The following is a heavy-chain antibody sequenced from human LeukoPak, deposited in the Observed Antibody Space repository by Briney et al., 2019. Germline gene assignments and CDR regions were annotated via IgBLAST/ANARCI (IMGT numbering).Heavy chain of an antibody. D-gene: IGHD6-13*01. V-gene: IGHV3-7*01. CDR1: GFSVSGYW. CDR3: AREWQGGIAAAGTRIEGDY. CDR2: IKQDGSEK. J-gene: IGHJ4*02. Sequence: GGSLRLSCAVSGFSVSGYWMTWVRQAPGKGLEWVDNIKQDGSEKNYVDSVKGRFTISRDNAENSLFLQMNSLRVEDTAVDYCAREWQGGIAAAGTRIEGDYWGQGTLVAVSS.